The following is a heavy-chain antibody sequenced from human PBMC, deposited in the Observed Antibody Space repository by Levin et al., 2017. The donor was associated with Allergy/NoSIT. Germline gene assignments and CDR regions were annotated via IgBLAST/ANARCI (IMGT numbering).Heavy chain of an antibody. J-gene: IGHJ3*02. CDR1: GGSISSQY. CDR2: IHYTGST. CDR3: ARGASSFLDAFDI. V-gene: IGHV4-59*11. Sequence: SQTLSLTCTVSGGSISSQYWGWIRQSPGKGLEWIGYIHYTGSTKYSPSLNSRVTISMDTSRNQFSLDLSFVTAADSAVYYCARGASSFLDAFDIWGQGTMVTVSS. D-gene: IGHD2-2*01.